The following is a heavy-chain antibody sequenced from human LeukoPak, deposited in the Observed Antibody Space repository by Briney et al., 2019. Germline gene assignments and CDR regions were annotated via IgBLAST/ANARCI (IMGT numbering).Heavy chain of an antibody. V-gene: IGHV4-4*07. D-gene: IGHD1-26*01. Sequence: SETLSLTCTVSGGSISSYYWSWIRQPAGKGLEWIGRIYTSGSTNYNPSLKSRVTMSVDTSKNQFSLKLSSVTAADTAVYYCAREGARWEPSFSAFDIWGQGTMVTVSS. CDR1: GGSISSYY. CDR2: IYTSGST. CDR3: AREGARWEPSFSAFDI. J-gene: IGHJ3*02.